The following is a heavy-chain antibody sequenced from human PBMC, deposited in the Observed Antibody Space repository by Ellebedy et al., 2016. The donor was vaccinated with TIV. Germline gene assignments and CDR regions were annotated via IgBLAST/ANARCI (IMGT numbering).Heavy chain of an antibody. Sequence: MPGGSLRLSCAVYGGSFSAYYWSWIRQPPGKGLERIGEINHSGSTNYNPSLKSRVTVSVDTSKNQFSLKLSSVTAADTAVYYCARSPPRRHSMVRGVYYGMDVWGQGTTVTVSS. CDR1: GGSFSAYY. D-gene: IGHD3-10*01. CDR2: INHSGST. CDR3: ARSPPRRHSMVRGVYYGMDV. J-gene: IGHJ6*02. V-gene: IGHV4-34*01.